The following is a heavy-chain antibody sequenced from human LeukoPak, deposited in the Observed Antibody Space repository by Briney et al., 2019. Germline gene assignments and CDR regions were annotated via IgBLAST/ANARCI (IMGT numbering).Heavy chain of an antibody. J-gene: IGHJ4*02. D-gene: IGHD5-12*01. CDR2: ISGGAETT. CDR1: GFTFSDYA. V-gene: IGHV3-23*01. CDR3: AKYPGYSGYQQYHY. Sequence: GGSLRLSCEASGFTFSDYAMNWVRQAPGKGLEWVSAISGGAETTYYADSMKGRFTISRDNSKNTLYLQMNSLRAEDTAVYYCAKYPGYSGYQQYHYWGQGTLVTVSS.